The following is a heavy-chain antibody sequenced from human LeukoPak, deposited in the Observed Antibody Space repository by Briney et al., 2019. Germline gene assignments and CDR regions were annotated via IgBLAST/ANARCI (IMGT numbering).Heavy chain of an antibody. CDR2: INPNSGGT. CDR3: ARGLYGDQNWFDP. V-gene: IGHV1-2*02. J-gene: IGHJ5*02. D-gene: IGHD4-17*01. CDR1: GSTFTGYY. Sequence: ASVKVSCKASGSTFTGYYMHWVRQAPGQGLEWMGWINPNSGGTNYAQKFQGRVTMTRDTSISTAYMELSRLRSDDTAVYYCARGLYGDQNWFDPWGQGTLVTVSS.